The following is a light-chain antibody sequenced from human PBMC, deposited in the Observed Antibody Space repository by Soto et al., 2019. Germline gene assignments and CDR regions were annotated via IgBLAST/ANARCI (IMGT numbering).Light chain of an antibody. CDR2: DAS. Sequence: EILLTQSPATLSLSPGERATLSCRASQSVSTSLAWYQQKPGQAPRLLIHDASNRATGIPVRFSGSGSGTDFTRTIDSLEPEDFAVYYCQQRSDWPSITFGQGTRLEIK. J-gene: IGKJ5*01. CDR1: QSVSTS. CDR3: QQRSDWPSIT. V-gene: IGKV3-11*01.